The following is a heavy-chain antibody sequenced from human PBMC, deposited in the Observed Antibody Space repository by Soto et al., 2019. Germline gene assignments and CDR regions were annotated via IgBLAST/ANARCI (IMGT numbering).Heavy chain of an antibody. J-gene: IGHJ5*02. V-gene: IGHV3-74*01. Sequence: PGGSLRLSCAASGFTFSSSWMHWVRQAPGKGLMWVSHINSDGSTTTFADSVKGRFTISRDNAKNTVYLQMNSLRAEDTAVYYCTRDWSYASESWGRGTLVTVSS. D-gene: IGHD3-16*01. CDR3: TRDWSYASES. CDR1: GFTFSSSW. CDR2: INSDGSTT.